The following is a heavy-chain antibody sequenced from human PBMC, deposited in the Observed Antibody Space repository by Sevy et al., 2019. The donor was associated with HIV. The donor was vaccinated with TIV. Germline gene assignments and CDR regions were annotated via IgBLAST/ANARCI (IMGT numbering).Heavy chain of an antibody. CDR2: ISNDGSDK. D-gene: IGHD6-13*01. Sequence: GESLKISCAAAGFSFSRYGMHWARQAPGKGLEWVAVISNDGSDKEYADSVKGRFIVSRDNSKDKVYLQMNSLRPDDTAVYYCANSRGRYEGSSWLYYYYLMDVWGQGTTVTVSS. V-gene: IGHV3-30*18. CDR3: ANSRGRYEGSSWLYYYYLMDV. J-gene: IGHJ6*02. CDR1: GFSFSRYG.